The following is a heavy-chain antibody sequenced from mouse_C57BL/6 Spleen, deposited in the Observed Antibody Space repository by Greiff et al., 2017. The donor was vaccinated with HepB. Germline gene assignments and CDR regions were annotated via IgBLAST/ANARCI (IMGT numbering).Heavy chain of an antibody. V-gene: IGHV5-17*01. D-gene: IGHD3-1*01. J-gene: IGHJ4*01. CDR1: GFTFSDYG. Sequence: DVMLVESGGGLVKPGGSLKLSCAASGFTFSDYGMHWVRQAPEKGLEWVAYISSGSGTIYYADTVKGRFTISRDNAKNTLFLQMTSLRSEDSAMYYCAREGLNENAMDYWGQGTSVTVSS. CDR3: AREGLNENAMDY. CDR2: ISSGSGTI.